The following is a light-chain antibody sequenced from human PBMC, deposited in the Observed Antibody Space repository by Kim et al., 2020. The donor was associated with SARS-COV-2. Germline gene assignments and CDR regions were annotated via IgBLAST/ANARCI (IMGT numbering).Light chain of an antibody. CDR1: SSDMGTYNY. V-gene: IGLV2-14*03. J-gene: IGLJ2*01. Sequence: GQSITISCTGTSSDMGTYNYVSWYQQHPGKVPKLIIFDVSNRPSGVSNRFSGSKAGNMASLTISGLQAEDEADYYCSSYTSSDTGVFGGGTQLTVL. CDR3: SSYTSSDTGV. CDR2: DVS.